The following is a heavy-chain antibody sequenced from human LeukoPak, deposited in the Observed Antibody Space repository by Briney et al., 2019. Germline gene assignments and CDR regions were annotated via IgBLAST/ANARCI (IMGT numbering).Heavy chain of an antibody. V-gene: IGHV1-2*02. CDR1: GYTFTGYY. CDR2: INPNSGGT. Sequence: ASVKVSCKASGYTFTGYYMHWVQQAPGQGLEWMGWINPNSGGTNYAQKFQGRVTMTRDTSISTAYMELSRLRSDDTAVYYCARLWTTVTPGDYWGQGTLVTVSS. D-gene: IGHD4-17*01. CDR3: ARLWTTVTPGDY. J-gene: IGHJ4*02.